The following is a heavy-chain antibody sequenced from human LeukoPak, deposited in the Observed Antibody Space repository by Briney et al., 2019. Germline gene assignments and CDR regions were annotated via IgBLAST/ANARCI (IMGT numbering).Heavy chain of an antibody. CDR2: IYPGDSKT. Sequence: GESLKISCKGSGYSFTDYWIAWVRQMPGKGLEWMGIIYPGDSKTRYSPSFQGQVTISVDKSISTAYLQWNSLKASDTAMYYCVRGVTMTFLDFDYWGQGTLVTVSS. V-gene: IGHV5-51*01. CDR3: VRGVTMTFLDFDY. J-gene: IGHJ4*02. CDR1: GYSFTDYW. D-gene: IGHD4-17*01.